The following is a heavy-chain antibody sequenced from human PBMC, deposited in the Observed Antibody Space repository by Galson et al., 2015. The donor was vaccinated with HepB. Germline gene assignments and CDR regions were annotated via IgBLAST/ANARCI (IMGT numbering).Heavy chain of an antibody. Sequence: SLRLSCAGSGFTVSTDYMNWVRQAPGKGLEWVSIIYGADTTHYADSVKGRFTISRDTFMNTVYLQMDSLRVEDTAVYYCARDSHSKERAAHWGRGTLVTVSS. V-gene: IGHV3-53*01. CDR1: GFTVSTDY. CDR2: IYGADTT. J-gene: IGHJ4*02. D-gene: IGHD4-11*01. CDR3: ARDSHSKERAAH.